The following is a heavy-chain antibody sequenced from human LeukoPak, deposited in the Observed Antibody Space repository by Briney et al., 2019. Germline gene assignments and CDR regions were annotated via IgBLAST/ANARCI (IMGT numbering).Heavy chain of an antibody. V-gene: IGHV4-4*07. CDR2: PYTSGST. J-gene: IGHJ3*02. Sequence: SETLSLNCTVTGGSISSYYWSWIRQPAGKGLEWIGRPYTSGSTNYNPSLKSRVTMSVDTSKNQFSLKLSSVTAADTAVYYCARDCSSTSCPTYDAFVIWGQGTMVTVSS. CDR3: ARDCSSTSCPTYDAFVI. CDR1: GGSISSYY. D-gene: IGHD2-2*01.